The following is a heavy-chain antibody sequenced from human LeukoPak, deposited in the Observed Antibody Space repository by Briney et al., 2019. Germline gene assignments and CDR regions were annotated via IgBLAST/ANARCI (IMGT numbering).Heavy chain of an antibody. CDR2: ISYDGSNK. CDR1: GFSFSSYG. Sequence: GRSLRLSCAASGFSFSSYGMHWVRQAPGKGLEWVAVISYDGSNKYHVDSVEGRFTISRDNSKNTLYLQMNSLRAEDTAVYYCAKEYPYYCDYWGQGTLVTVSS. J-gene: IGHJ4*02. D-gene: IGHD2-2*01. CDR3: AKEYPYYCDY. V-gene: IGHV3-30*18.